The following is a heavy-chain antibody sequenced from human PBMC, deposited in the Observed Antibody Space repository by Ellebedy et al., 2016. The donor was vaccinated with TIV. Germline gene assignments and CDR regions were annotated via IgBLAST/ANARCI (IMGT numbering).Heavy chain of an antibody. CDR2: ILPANSDI. Sequence: GESLKISCQVFGYSFASYWVGWVRQMPGKGMEWMGIILPANSDIRYSPSFEGQVPLSADKSISTAYLLWSSLKASDTAIYYCARTSGYSGNWGLDLWGQGTLVTVSS. D-gene: IGHD6-13*01. V-gene: IGHV5-51*01. CDR1: GYSFASYW. J-gene: IGHJ5*02. CDR3: ARTSGYSGNWGLDL.